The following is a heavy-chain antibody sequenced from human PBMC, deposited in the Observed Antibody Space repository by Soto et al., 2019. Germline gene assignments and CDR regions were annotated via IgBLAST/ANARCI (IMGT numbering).Heavy chain of an antibody. D-gene: IGHD6-6*01. V-gene: IGHV4-59*08. Sequence: SETLSLTCTVSGGSSSSYYWSWIRQPPGRGLEWIGYIYSSGSTNYNPSLKSRVTISVDTSKNQFSLKLSSVTAADTAVYYCARSINSSSPVFDYWGQGTLVTVSS. J-gene: IGHJ4*02. CDR2: IYSSGST. CDR3: ARSINSSSPVFDY. CDR1: GGSSSSYY.